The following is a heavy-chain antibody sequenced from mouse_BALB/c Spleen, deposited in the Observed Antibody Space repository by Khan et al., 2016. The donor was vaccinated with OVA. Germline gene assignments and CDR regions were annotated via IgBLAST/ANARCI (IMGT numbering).Heavy chain of an antibody. Sequence: QIQLVQSGPELKKPGETVKTSCKASGYTFTNYGMNWVKQAPGKGLKWMGWINTYTGKATYGDDFKGRFALSLETSASTAYLQINNLINEDMATYFCARISSYWYSDFWGAGTTVTVSS. CDR3: ARISSYWYSDF. J-gene: IGHJ1*01. V-gene: IGHV9-1*02. CDR2: INTYTGKA. D-gene: IGHD6-2*01. CDR1: GYTFTNYG.